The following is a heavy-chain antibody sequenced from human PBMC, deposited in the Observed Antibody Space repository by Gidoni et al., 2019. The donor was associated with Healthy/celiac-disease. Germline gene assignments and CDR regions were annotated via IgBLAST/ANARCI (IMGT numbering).Heavy chain of an antibody. Sequence: QVQLVQSGAEVKKPGSSVKVSCKASGGTFSSYAISWVRQAPGQGLEWMGRIIPSLGIANYAQKFQGRVTITADKSTSTAYMELSSLRSEDTAVYYCAGLWGYCSGGSCYNYYYYYYMDVWGKGTTVTVSS. CDR1: GGTFSSYA. CDR3: AGLWGYCSGGSCYNYYYYYYMDV. D-gene: IGHD2-15*01. J-gene: IGHJ6*03. V-gene: IGHV1-69*04. CDR2: IIPSLGIA.